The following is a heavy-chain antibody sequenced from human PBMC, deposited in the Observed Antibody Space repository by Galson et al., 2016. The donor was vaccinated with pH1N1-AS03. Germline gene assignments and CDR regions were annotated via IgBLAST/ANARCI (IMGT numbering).Heavy chain of an antibody. J-gene: IGHJ4*02. CDR3: ARAADGSGSLYYFDY. CDR1: GFTFSRYW. CDR2: INQYGSEI. D-gene: IGHD3-10*01. Sequence: SLRLSCAASGFTFSRYWMSFVRQAPGKGLEWVANINQYGSEIYYVDSVKGRFTISRDNARNSLFLQMNSLRAEDTAVYYCARAADGSGSLYYFDYWGQGTLVTVSS. V-gene: IGHV3-7*01.